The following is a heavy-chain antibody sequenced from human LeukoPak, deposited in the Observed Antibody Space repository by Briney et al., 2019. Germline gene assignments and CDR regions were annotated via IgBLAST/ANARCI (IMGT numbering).Heavy chain of an antibody. J-gene: IGHJ4*02. Sequence: ASVKVSCKASGYTFTGYYMHWVRQAPGQGLEWMGRINPNSGGTNYAQKFQGRATMTRDTSISTAYMELSRLTSDDTAVYYRARDFTRPYDSSGYPLVYWGQGTLVTVSS. CDR1: GYTFTGYY. D-gene: IGHD3-22*01. CDR2: INPNSGGT. V-gene: IGHV1-2*06. CDR3: ARDFTRPYDSSGYPLVY.